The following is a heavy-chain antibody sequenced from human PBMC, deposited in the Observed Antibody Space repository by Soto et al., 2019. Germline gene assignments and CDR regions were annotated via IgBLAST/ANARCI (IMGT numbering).Heavy chain of an antibody. CDR3: ARERHFFDSGGCHEKYFDF. J-gene: IGHJ4*02. Sequence: ASVKVSCKASGYLFAGYYLHWVRQAPGQGLEWMGWINPSSGDTEHAQKFEAWATMTRDKSTDTAYLDLSRLRSADTAVYYCARERHFFDSGGCHEKYFDFWGQGTLVTVSS. CDR2: INPSSGDT. CDR1: GYLFAGYY. D-gene: IGHD3-22*01. V-gene: IGHV1-2*04.